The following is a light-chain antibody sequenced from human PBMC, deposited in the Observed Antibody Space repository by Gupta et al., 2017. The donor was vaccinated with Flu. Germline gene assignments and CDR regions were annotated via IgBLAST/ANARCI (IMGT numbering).Light chain of an antibody. J-gene: IGLJ3*02. CDR3: ATWDDSLNGWV. Sequence: SVLPHPPSVSGTPGPMVTVSCSGSSSNSGTKIVNCYQQLPGTAPKLLIYGNDKRPSGVPDRFSGSKSGTSASLAISGLQSEDEADYYWATWDDSLNGWVFGGVTKLTVL. CDR2: GND. CDR1: SSNSGTKI. V-gene: IGLV1-44*01.